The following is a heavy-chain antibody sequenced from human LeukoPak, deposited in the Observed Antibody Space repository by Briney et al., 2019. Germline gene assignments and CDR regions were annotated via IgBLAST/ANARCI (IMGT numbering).Heavy chain of an antibody. Sequence: GGSLRLSCAASSFTFSSYWMTWVRQAPGKGLEWVSYISSSGSIIYYTDSVKGRFTISRDNAKNSLYLQMNSLRAEDTAVYYCARRAGAYSHPYDYWGQGTLVTVSS. CDR2: ISSSGSII. CDR3: ARRAGAYSHPYDY. D-gene: IGHD4/OR15-4a*01. CDR1: SFTFSSYW. V-gene: IGHV3-48*04. J-gene: IGHJ4*02.